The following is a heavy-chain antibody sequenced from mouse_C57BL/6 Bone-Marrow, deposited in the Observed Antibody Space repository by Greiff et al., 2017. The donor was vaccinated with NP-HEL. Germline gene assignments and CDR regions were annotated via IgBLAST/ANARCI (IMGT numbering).Heavy chain of an antibody. V-gene: IGHV1-64*01. CDR2: IHPNSGST. CDR1: GYTFTSYW. Sequence: QVQLQQPGAELVKPGASVKLSCKASGYTFTSYWMHWVKQRPGQGLEWIGVIHPNSGSTNYNEKFKSKATLTVDKSSSTAYMQLSSLTSEDSAVYYCARVGYRGYYAMDYWGQGTSVTVSS. D-gene: IGHD2-14*01. J-gene: IGHJ4*01. CDR3: ARVGYRGYYAMDY.